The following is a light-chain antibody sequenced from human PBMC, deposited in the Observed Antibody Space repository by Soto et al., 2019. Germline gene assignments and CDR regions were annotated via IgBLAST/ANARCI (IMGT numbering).Light chain of an antibody. Sequence: QSALTQPRSVSGSPGQSVTISCTGTSSDVGGYNYVSWYQQHPGKAPKLMIYDVSKRPSGVPDRFSGSKSGNTASLTISGLPAEDEADYYCCSYAGSYTLVFGGGTKLTVL. CDR2: DVS. CDR3: CSYAGSYTLV. J-gene: IGLJ2*01. V-gene: IGLV2-11*01. CDR1: SSDVGGYNY.